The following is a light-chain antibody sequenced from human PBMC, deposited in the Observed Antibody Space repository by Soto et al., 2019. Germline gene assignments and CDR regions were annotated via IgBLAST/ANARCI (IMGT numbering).Light chain of an antibody. CDR2: AAS. CDR3: QQGYSMPYA. CDR1: QTTNNY. Sequence: DIQMTQSPSSLSASVGDRLTITCRASQTTNNYLNWYQLKPGKAPKILIYAASTLQTGVPSRFTGSGSGTDCTLAIISLQPEDYETYFCQQGYSMPYAFGPGTKVDIK. J-gene: IGKJ2*01. V-gene: IGKV1-39*01.